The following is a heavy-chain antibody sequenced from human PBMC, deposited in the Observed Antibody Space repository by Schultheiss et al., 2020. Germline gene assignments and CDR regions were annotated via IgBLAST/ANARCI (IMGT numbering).Heavy chain of an antibody. V-gene: IGHV4-39*01. CDR2: IYYSGST. Sequence: SATLSLTCTVSGGSISSSSYYWGWIRQPPGKGLEWIGSIYYSGSTYYNPSLKSRVTISVDTSKNQFSLKLSSVTAADTAVYYCARHKRAVAVYWGQGTLVTVSS. D-gene: IGHD6-19*01. CDR3: ARHKRAVAVY. CDR1: GGSISSSSYY. J-gene: IGHJ4*02.